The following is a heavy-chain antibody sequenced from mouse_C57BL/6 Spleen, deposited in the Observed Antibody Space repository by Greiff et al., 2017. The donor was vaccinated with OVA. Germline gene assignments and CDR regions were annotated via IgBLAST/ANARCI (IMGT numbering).Heavy chain of an antibody. D-gene: IGHD1-1*01. CDR2: ISSGSSTI. Sequence: EVMLVESGGGLVKPGGSLKLSCAASGFTFSDYGMHWVRQAPEKGLEWVAYISSGSSTIYYADTVKGRFTISRDNAKNTLFLQMTSLRSEDTAMYYCARREDDYYGSSYGDYAMDYWGQGTSVTVSS. CDR1: GFTFSDYG. CDR3: ARREDDYYGSSYGDYAMDY. J-gene: IGHJ4*01. V-gene: IGHV5-17*01.